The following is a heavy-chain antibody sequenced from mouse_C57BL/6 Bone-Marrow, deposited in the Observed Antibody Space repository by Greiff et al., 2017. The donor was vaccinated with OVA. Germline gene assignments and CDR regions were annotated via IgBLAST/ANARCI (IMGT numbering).Heavy chain of an antibody. CDR2: IDPNSGGT. CDR3: ARRGYYAMDY. V-gene: IGHV1-72*01. J-gene: IGHJ4*01. Sequence: VQLQQPGAELVKPGASVKLSCKASGYTFTSYWMHWVKQRPGRGLEWIGRIDPNSGGTKYNEKFKSKATLTVDKPSSTAYMQRSSLTSEDSAVYYWARRGYYAMDYWGQGTSVTVSS. CDR1: GYTFTSYW.